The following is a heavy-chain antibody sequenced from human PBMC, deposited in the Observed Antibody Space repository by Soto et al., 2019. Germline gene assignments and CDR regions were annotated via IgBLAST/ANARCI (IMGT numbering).Heavy chain of an antibody. D-gene: IGHD2-8*01. CDR3: AGERNHPMDYYYYGMDV. J-gene: IGHJ6*02. CDR2: ISYDGSNK. Sequence: GGSLRLSCAASGFTFSSYAMHWVRQAPGKGLEWVAVISYDGSNKYYADSVKGRFTISRDNSKNTLYLQMNSLRAEDTAVYYCAGERNHPMDYYYYGMDVWGQGTTVTVSS. V-gene: IGHV3-30-3*01. CDR1: GFTFSSYA.